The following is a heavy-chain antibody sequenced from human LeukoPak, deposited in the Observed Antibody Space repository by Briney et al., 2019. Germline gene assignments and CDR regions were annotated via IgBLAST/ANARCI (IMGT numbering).Heavy chain of an antibody. V-gene: IGHV3-7*01. CDR1: GFTFSSYW. CDR3: ARGQTIFGVVSHFDY. Sequence: GGSLRLSCAASGFTFSSYWMSWVRQAPGKGLEWVANIKQDGSEKYYVDSVNGRFTISRDNAKNSLYLQMNSLRAEDTAVYYCARGQTIFGVVSHFDYWGQGTLVTVSS. D-gene: IGHD3-3*01. CDR2: IKQDGSEK. J-gene: IGHJ4*02.